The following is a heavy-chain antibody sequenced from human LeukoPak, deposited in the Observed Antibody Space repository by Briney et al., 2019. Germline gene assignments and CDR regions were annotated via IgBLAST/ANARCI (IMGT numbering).Heavy chain of an antibody. J-gene: IGHJ4*02. Sequence: ASVKVSCKASGYTFTGYYMHWVRQAPGQGLEWMGWINPNSGGTNYAQKFQGRVTMTRDTSISTAYMELSRLRSDDTAVYYCARVKEWNYDSSGFTFDYWGQGTLVTVSS. CDR1: GYTFTGYY. CDR3: ARVKEWNYDSSGFTFDY. D-gene: IGHD3-22*01. CDR2: INPNSGGT. V-gene: IGHV1-2*02.